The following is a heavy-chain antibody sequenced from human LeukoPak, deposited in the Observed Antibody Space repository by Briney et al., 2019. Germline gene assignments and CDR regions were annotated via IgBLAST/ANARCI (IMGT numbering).Heavy chain of an antibody. CDR2: ISSSSSYI. J-gene: IGHJ4*02. CDR1: GFTFSSYS. CDR3: ARDSSSGTVNFDY. Sequence: SGGSLRLSCAASGFTFSSYSMNWVRQAPGRGLEWVSSISSSSSYIYYADSVKGRFTISRDNAKNSLYLQMNSLRAEYTAVYYCARDSSSGTVNFDYWGQGTLVTVSS. D-gene: IGHD6-6*01. V-gene: IGHV3-21*01.